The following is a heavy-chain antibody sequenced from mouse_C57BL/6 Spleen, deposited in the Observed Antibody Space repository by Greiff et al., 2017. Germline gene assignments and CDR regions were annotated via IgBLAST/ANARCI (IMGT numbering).Heavy chain of an antibody. CDR3: ALYGPGDYAMGY. J-gene: IGHJ4*01. V-gene: IGHV1-64*01. D-gene: IGHD1-1*02. CDR2: IHPNSGST. CDR1: GYTFTSYW. Sequence: QVQLQQPGAELVKPGASVKLSCKASGYTFTSYWMHWVKQRPGQGLEWIGMIHPNSGSTNYNEKFKSKATLTVDKSSSTAYMQLSSLTSEDSAVYYCALYGPGDYAMGYWGQGTSVTVSS.